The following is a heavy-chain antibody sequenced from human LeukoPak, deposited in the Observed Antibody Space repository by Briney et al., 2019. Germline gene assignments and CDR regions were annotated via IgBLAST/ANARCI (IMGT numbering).Heavy chain of an antibody. J-gene: IGHJ4*02. CDR3: ARDRAVVGTGDY. V-gene: IGHV3-53*01. CDR1: GFTVSSNY. CDR2: IYSGGST. Sequence: RGSLRLSCAASGFTVSSNYMSWVRQAPGKGLEWVSVIYSGGSTYYADSVKGRFTISRDNAKNSLYLQMNSLRAEDTAVYYCARDRAVVGTGDYWGQGTLVTVSS. D-gene: IGHD6-19*01.